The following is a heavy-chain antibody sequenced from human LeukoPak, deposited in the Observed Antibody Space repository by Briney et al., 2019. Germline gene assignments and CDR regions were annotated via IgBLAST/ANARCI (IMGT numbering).Heavy chain of an antibody. V-gene: IGHV6-1*01. CDR3: ARESLERRFDY. J-gene: IGHJ4*02. CDR2: TQYRSEWSN. D-gene: IGHD5-24*01. CDR1: GDSVSTNSAA. Sequence: SQTLSLTCAISGDSVSTNSAAWKWIRQSPSRGLEWLGRTQYRSEWSNDYAESVKSRITINPDTSKNQFSLQLNSVTPEDTAVYYCARESLERRFDYWGQGTLVTVSS.